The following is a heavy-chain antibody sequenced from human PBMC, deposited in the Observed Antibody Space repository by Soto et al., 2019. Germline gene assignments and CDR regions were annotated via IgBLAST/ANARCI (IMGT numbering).Heavy chain of an antibody. CDR1: GGSISSGGYY. D-gene: IGHD3-9*01. J-gene: IGHJ4*02. CDR3: ARAVPGGRYSDWVASRSYYFDY. Sequence: SETLSLTCTVSGGSISSGGYYWSWIRQHPGKGLEWIGYIYYSGSTYYNPSLKSRVTISVDTSKNQFSLKLSSVTAADTAVYYCARAVPGGRYSDWVASRSYYFDYWGQGTLVTVSS. V-gene: IGHV4-31*03. CDR2: IYYSGST.